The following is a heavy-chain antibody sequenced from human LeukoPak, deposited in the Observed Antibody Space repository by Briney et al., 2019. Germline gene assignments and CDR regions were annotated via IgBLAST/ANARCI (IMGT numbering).Heavy chain of an antibody. CDR3: ARSGTLAARLLTKVYYYYYMDV. CDR1: GYSISSGYY. Sequence: PSETLSLTCTVSGYSISSGYYWGWIRQPPGKGLEWIGSIYHSGSTYYNPSLKSRVTISVDTSKNQFSLKLSSVTAADTAVYYCARSGTLAARLLTKVYYYYYMDVWGKGTTVTVSS. V-gene: IGHV4-38-2*02. J-gene: IGHJ6*03. CDR2: IYHSGST. D-gene: IGHD6-6*01.